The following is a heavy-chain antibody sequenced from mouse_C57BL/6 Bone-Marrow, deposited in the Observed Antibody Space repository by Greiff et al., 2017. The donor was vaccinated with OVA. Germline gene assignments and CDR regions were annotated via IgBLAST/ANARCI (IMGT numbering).Heavy chain of an antibody. CDR1: GYTFTSYW. D-gene: IGHD1-1*01. J-gene: IGHJ2*01. V-gene: IGHV1-69*01. CDR3: ARCSSYYFGY. Sequence: VQLQQPGAELVMPGASVKLSCKASGYTFTSYWMHWVKQRPGQGLEWIGEIDPSDSYTNYNQQFKGKSTLTVDKSSSTAYMQLSSLTSEDSAVYYCARCSSYYFGYWGQGTTLTVSS. CDR2: IDPSDSYT.